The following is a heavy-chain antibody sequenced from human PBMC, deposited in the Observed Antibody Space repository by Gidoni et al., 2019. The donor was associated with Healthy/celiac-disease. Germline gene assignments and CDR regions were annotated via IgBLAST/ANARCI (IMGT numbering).Heavy chain of an antibody. Sequence: EVQLVESGGGLVKPGGSLRLSCAASGFTCSSYSMNWVRQAPGKGLEWVSSISSSSSYIYYADSVKGRFTISRDNAKNSLYLQMNSLRAEDTAVYYCASSKLGHPDYWGQGTLVTVSS. CDR3: ASSKLGHPDY. V-gene: IGHV3-21*01. J-gene: IGHJ4*02. D-gene: IGHD7-27*01. CDR1: GFTCSSYS. CDR2: ISSSSSYI.